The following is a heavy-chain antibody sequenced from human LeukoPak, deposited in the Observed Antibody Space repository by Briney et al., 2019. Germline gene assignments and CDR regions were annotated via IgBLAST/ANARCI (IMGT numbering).Heavy chain of an antibody. Sequence: GGSLRLSCTASGFTFSTYAMNWVRQAPGKGLEWVSGISGCGVSTYYADSVKGRFTISRDNSNNTLYLQMSSLGAEDTAVYYCAKDWGMGDQLLRIDYWGQGTLVTVSS. CDR2: ISGCGVST. CDR1: GFTFSTYA. V-gene: IGHV3-23*01. CDR3: AKDWGMGDQLLRIDY. J-gene: IGHJ4*02. D-gene: IGHD2-2*01.